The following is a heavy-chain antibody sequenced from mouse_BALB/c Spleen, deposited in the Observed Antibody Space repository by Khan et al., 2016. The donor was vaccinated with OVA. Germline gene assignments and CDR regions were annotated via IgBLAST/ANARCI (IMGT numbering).Heavy chain of an antibody. Sequence: QIQLVQSGPELKKPGETVKISCKASGYTFTDYSMHWVEQAPGKGLNYMGWINTETGEPTYADDFKGRFAFSLETSSSTAKLHINTLKNRDTATYFDARSDGCYGWVAYWGRGTLVTGSA. CDR2: INTETGEP. CDR3: ARSDGCYGWVAY. CDR1: GYTFTDYS. V-gene: IGHV9-2-1*01. J-gene: IGHJ3*01. D-gene: IGHD2-3*01.